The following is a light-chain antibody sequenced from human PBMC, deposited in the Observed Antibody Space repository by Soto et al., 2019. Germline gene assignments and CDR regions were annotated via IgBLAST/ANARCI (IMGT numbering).Light chain of an antibody. CDR3: HQYGSSPPYT. V-gene: IGKV3-20*01. CDR2: GSS. Sequence: EVVLTQSPGTLSLSPGESATLSCRASQSVSNNYFAWYQQKPGQAPRLLIFGSSDRATGIPDRFSGSGSGTGFTLTISRLESEDFAVYYCHQYGSSPPYTFGQGTKREIK. J-gene: IGKJ2*01. CDR1: QSVSNNY.